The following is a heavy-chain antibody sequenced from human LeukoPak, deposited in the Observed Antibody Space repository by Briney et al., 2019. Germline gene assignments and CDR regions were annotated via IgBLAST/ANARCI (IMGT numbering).Heavy chain of an antibody. CDR2: ISYDGSNK. J-gene: IGHJ3*02. Sequence: PGGSLRLSCAASGFTFSSYATHWVRQAPGKGLEWVAVISYDGSNKYYADSVKGRFTISRDNSKNTLYLQMNSLRAVDTAVYYCASAYDSSGYHAFDIWGQGTMVTVSS. CDR3: ASAYDSSGYHAFDI. V-gene: IGHV3-30*04. D-gene: IGHD3-22*01. CDR1: GFTFSSYA.